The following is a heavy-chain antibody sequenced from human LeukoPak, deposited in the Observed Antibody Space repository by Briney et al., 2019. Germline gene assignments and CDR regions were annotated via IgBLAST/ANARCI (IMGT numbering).Heavy chain of an antibody. V-gene: IGHV1-69*01. D-gene: IGHD6-6*01. CDR1: GGTFSSYA. CDR3: TRGYSSSSIWFDP. CDR2: IILIFGTA. Sequence: SVKLSCKASGGTFSSYAISWVRQAPGQGLEWRGGIILIFGTANYAQKFQGRGTITADESTSTAYKELSSRRAADPATHQFTRGYSSSSIWFDPWGQGTLVTVSS. J-gene: IGHJ5*02.